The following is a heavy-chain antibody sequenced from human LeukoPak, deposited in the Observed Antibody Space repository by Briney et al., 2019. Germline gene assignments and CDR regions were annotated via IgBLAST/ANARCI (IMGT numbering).Heavy chain of an antibody. Sequence: PGGSLRLSCAASGFTFDDYGMSWVRQAPGKGLEWVSDINWSGGSTHYAHSVKGRFTISRDNAKNSLYLQMNSLRAEDTALYYCARLSASVNYSPIDYWGQGTLVTVSS. D-gene: IGHD1-26*01. V-gene: IGHV3-20*04. J-gene: IGHJ4*02. CDR3: ARLSASVNYSPIDY. CDR1: GFTFDDYG. CDR2: INWSGGST.